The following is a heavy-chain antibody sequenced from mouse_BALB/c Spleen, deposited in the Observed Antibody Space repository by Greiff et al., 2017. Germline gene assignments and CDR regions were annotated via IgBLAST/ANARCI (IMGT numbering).Heavy chain of an antibody. CDR1: GFTFSSYG. J-gene: IGHJ2*01. CDR3: ARIVTGTFDY. V-gene: IGHV5-6*02. Sequence: DVKLVESGGDLVKPGGSLKLSCAASGFTFSSYGMSWVRQTPDKRLEWVATISSGGSYTYYPDSVKGRFTISRDNAKNTLYLQMSSLKSEDTAMYYCARIVTGTFDYWGQGTTLTVSS. D-gene: IGHD4-1*01. CDR2: ISSGGSYT.